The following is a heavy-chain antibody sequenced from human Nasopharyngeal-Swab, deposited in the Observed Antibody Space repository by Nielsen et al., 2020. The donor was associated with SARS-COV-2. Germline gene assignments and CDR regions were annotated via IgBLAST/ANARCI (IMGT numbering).Heavy chain of an antibody. CDR2: INHSGST. J-gene: IGHJ5*02. Sequence: ESLKLSCAVYGGSFSGYYWSWIRQPPGKGLEWIGEINHSGSTNYNPSLKSRVTISVDTSKNQFSLKLSSVTAADTAVYYCARSPRGGFDPWGQGTLVTVSS. D-gene: IGHD3-10*01. V-gene: IGHV4-34*01. CDR3: ARSPRGGFDP. CDR1: GGSFSGYY.